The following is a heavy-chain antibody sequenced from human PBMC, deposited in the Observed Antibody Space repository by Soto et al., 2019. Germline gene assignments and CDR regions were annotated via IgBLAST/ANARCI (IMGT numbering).Heavy chain of an antibody. V-gene: IGHV1-3*04. D-gene: IGHD3-3*01. J-gene: IGHJ6*02. CDR3: ARDSSAGAIFASHYYYGMDV. Sequence: QVQLVQSGPEVKKPGASVKVSCKAYGYTFNNYAMHWVRQAPGQRLEWMGWINTGNGNTKYSQKFQGRGTITRDTSATAASTVYMEVSSLRSEDTAIYYCARDSSAGAIFASHYYYGMDVWCQGATVTVFS. CDR2: INTGNGNT. CDR1: GYTFNNYA.